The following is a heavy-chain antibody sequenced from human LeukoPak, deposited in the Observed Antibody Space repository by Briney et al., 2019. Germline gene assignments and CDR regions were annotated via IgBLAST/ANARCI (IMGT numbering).Heavy chain of an antibody. D-gene: IGHD3-10*01. CDR1: GFTFSSYA. Sequence: PGRSLRLSCAASGFTFSSYAMHWVRQAPGKGLEWVAVISYDGSNKYYADSVKGRFTISRDNSKNTLYLQMNSLRAEDTAVYYCARDSKGGFDDYYYYGMDVWGKGTTVTVSS. CDR2: ISYDGSNK. CDR3: ARDSKGGFDDYYYYGMDV. J-gene: IGHJ6*04. V-gene: IGHV3-30*01.